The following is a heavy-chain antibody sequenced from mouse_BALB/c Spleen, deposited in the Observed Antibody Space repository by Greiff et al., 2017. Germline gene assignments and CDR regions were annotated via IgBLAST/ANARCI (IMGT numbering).Heavy chain of an antibody. V-gene: IGHV5-6-4*01. Sequence: EVKLVESGGGLVKPGGSLKLSCAASGFTFSSYTMSWVRQTPEKRLEWVATISSGGSYTYYPDSVKGRFTISRDNAKNTLYLQMSSLKSEDTAMYYCTRDSYDYHYAMDYWGQGTSVTVSS. D-gene: IGHD2-4*01. CDR3: TRDSYDYHYAMDY. CDR1: GFTFSSYT. J-gene: IGHJ4*01. CDR2: ISSGGSYT.